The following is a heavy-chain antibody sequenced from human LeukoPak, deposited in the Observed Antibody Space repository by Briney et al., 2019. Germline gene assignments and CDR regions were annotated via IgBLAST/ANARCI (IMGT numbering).Heavy chain of an antibody. CDR3: AKDRLSTYYYDSSGYY. CDR2: ISGSGGST. CDR1: GFTFSSYA. J-gene: IGHJ4*02. D-gene: IGHD3-22*01. Sequence: PGGSLRLSCAASGFTFSSYAMSWVRQAPGKGLEWVSAISGSGGSTYYADSVKGRFTISRDNSKNTLYLQMNSLRAEDTAVYYCAKDRLSTYYYDSSGYYWGQGTLVTVSS. V-gene: IGHV3-23*01.